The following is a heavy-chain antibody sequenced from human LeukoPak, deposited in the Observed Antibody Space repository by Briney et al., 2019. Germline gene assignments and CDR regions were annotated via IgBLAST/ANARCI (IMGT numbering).Heavy chain of an antibody. CDR2: ISGSGGST. CDR1: GFTFSSYA. V-gene: IGHV3-23*01. CDR3: AKARTMIVVVGAFDI. D-gene: IGHD3-22*01. Sequence: QTGGSLRLSCAASGFTFSSYAMSWVRQAPGKGLEWVSAISGSGGSTYYTDSVKGRFTISRDNSKNTLYLQMNSLRAEDTAVYYCAKARTMIVVVGAFDIWGQGTMVTVSS. J-gene: IGHJ3*02.